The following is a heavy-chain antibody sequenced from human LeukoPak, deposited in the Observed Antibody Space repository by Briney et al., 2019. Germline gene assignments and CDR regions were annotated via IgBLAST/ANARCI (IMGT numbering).Heavy chain of an antibody. CDR1: GYTFTDYY. CDR3: ARDGGFDY. J-gene: IGHJ4*02. Sequence: GASVKVSCKASGYTFTDYYMHWVRQAPGQGLEWMRWINPNSGNTNSAQRFQGRVTMTRDTSISTAYMELSGLRSDDTAVYYCARDGGFDYWGQGTLVTVSS. CDR2: INPNSGNT. V-gene: IGHV1-2*02.